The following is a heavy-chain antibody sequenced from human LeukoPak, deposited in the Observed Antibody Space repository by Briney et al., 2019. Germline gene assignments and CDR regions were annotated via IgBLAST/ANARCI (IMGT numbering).Heavy chain of an antibody. J-gene: IGHJ6*02. V-gene: IGHV1-18*01. CDR3: ARVYVDSWSGYRYYYYYGMDV. CDR1: GYTFTSYG. Sequence: ASVKVSCKASGYTFTSYGISWVRQAPGQGLEWMGWISAYNGNTNYAQKLQGRVTMTTDTSTSTAYMELRSLRSDDTAVYYCARVYVDSWSGYRYYYYYGMDVWGQGTTVTVSS. CDR2: ISAYNGNT. D-gene: IGHD3-3*01.